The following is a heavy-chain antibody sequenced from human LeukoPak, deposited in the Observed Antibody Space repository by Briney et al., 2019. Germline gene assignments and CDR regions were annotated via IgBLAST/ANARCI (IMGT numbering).Heavy chain of an antibody. CDR2: ISGNDDGT. CDR3: AKRGPIYSASPGNYFDY. J-gene: IGHJ4*02. V-gene: IGHV3-23*01. CDR1: GFTFSTCG. Sequence: GGSLRLSCTASGFTFSTCGMTWVRQAPGKGLEWVSSISGNDDGTYYADSVKGRFTISRDNSKNTLYLQMNSLRAEDTAIYYCAKRGPIYSASPGNYFDYWGQGTLVTVSS. D-gene: IGHD3-10*01.